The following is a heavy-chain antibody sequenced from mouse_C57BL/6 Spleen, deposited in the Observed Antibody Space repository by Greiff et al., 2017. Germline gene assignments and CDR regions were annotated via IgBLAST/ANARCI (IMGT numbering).Heavy chain of an antibody. CDR1: GFTFSSYA. Sequence: EVKLVESGRGLVKPGGSLKLSCAASGFTFSSYAMSWVRQTPEKRLEWVATISDGGSYTYYPDNVKGRFTISRDNAKNNLYLQMSHLKSEDTAMYYCARGSDYDVGYCDYWGQGTTLTVSS. V-gene: IGHV5-4*03. D-gene: IGHD2-4*01. CDR2: ISDGGSYT. J-gene: IGHJ2*01. CDR3: ARGSDYDVGYCDY.